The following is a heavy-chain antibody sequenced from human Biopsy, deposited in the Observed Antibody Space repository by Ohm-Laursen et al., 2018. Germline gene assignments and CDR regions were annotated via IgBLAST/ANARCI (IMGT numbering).Heavy chain of an antibody. CDR3: AKDGGQWLGGAFDI. CDR2: TSFDGSNK. D-gene: IGHD6-19*01. V-gene: IGHV3-30*18. CDR1: GFGFYA. Sequence: SLRLSCSAFGFGFYAMHWVRQPPGKGLEWLAVTSFDGSNKFYAESVRGRFTISRDRSRDTLYLQMNRLTNEDTALYYCAKDGGQWLGGAFDIWGHGTMVIVAS. J-gene: IGHJ3*02.